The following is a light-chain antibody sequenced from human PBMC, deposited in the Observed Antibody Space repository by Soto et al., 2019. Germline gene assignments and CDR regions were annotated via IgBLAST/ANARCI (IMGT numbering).Light chain of an antibody. Sequence: QSALTQPASVSGSPGQAITISCTGTSSDVGGYNYVSWYQQHPGKAPKLLIYDVTNRPSGVPDRFSGSQSGKTASLTISGLQAEDEADYYCSSYTSSSTYVFGTGTKLTVL. CDR3: SSYTSSSTYV. CDR1: SSDVGGYNY. V-gene: IGLV2-14*01. CDR2: DVT. J-gene: IGLJ1*01.